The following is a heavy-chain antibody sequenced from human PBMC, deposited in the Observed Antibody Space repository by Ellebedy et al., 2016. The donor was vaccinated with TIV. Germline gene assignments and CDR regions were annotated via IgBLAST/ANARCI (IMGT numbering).Heavy chain of an antibody. V-gene: IGHV1-46*02. D-gene: IGHD6-13*01. CDR3: VGQRPGIAAGGALDY. CDR1: GDIFNTHL. CDR2: ITPSGRPT. Sequence: ASVKVSCXASGDIFNTHLIHWVRQAPAQGLEWMGVITPSGRPTTYAQNFQGRVTLTRDTSTNTVYVEVSSLRSDDTAIYYCVGQRPGIAAGGALDYWGQGAQVTVSS. J-gene: IGHJ4*02.